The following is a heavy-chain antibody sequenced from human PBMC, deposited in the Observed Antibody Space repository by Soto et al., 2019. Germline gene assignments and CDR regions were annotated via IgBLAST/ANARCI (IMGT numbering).Heavy chain of an antibody. D-gene: IGHD6-13*01. Sequence: SETLSLTCAVYGGSFSGYYWSWIRQPPGKGLEWIGEINHSGSTNYNPSLKSRVTISVDTSKNQFSLKLSSVTAADTAVYYCALTPGSSSGNVDYWGQGTLVTVSS. CDR2: INHSGST. J-gene: IGHJ4*02. CDR1: GGSFSGYY. V-gene: IGHV4-34*01. CDR3: ALTPGSSSGNVDY.